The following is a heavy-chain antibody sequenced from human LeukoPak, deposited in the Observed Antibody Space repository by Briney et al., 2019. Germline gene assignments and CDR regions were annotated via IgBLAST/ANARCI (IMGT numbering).Heavy chain of an antibody. CDR2: IKQDGSEK. CDR3: ARDEPRFGESRGDV. D-gene: IGHD3-16*01. Sequence: PGGSLRLSCAASGFTFSSYWMSWVRQAPGKGLEWVANIKQDGSEKYYVDSVKGRFTISRDNAKNSLYLQMNSLRAEDTAVYYCARDEPRFGESRGDVWGQGTTVTVSS. V-gene: IGHV3-7*01. J-gene: IGHJ6*02. CDR1: GFTFSSYW.